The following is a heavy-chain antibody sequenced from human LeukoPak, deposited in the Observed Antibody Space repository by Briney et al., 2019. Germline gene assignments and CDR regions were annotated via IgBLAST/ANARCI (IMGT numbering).Heavy chain of an antibody. CDR3: ARLNAVGATTGIVDY. CDR1: GYSFTSYW. Sequence: GESLKISCKGSGYSFTSYWIGWVRQMPGKGLEWMGIIYPGDSDTRYSPSFQGQVIISADKSISTAYLQWSSLKASDTAMYYCARLNAVGATTGIVDYWGQGTLVTVSS. CDR2: IYPGDSDT. V-gene: IGHV5-51*01. J-gene: IGHJ4*02. D-gene: IGHD1-26*01.